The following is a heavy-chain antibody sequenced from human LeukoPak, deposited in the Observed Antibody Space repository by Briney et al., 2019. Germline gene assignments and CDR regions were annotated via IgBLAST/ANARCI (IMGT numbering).Heavy chain of an antibody. CDR1: GFTVSSNY. Sequence: PGGSLRLSCAASGFTVSSNYMSWVRQAPGKGLEWVSVIYSGGSTYYADSVKGRFTISRDNSKNTLYLQMNSLRAADTAVYYCARDAYYYDSSGYQNPDAFDIWGQGTMVTVSS. J-gene: IGHJ3*02. V-gene: IGHV3-53*01. D-gene: IGHD3-22*01. CDR2: IYSGGST. CDR3: ARDAYYYDSSGYQNPDAFDI.